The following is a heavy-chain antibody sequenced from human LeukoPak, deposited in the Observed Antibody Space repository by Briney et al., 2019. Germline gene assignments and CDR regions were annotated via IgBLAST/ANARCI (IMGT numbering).Heavy chain of an antibody. D-gene: IGHD1-26*01. CDR2: INPNSGGT. J-gene: IGHJ4*02. Sequence: GASVKVSCKASGYTFTGYYMHWVRQAPGQGLEWMGLINPNSGGTNYAQKFQGRVTMTRDTSISTACMELSRLRSDDTAVYYCARYITVGATYQHFDYWGQGTLVTVSS. CDR1: GYTFTGYY. V-gene: IGHV1-2*06. CDR3: ARYITVGATYQHFDY.